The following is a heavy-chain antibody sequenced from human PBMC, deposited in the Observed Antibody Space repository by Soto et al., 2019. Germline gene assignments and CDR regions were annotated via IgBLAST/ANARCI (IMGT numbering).Heavy chain of an antibody. CDR3: PREGHGDWFDP. CDR2: ISDDGSNK. CDR1: GFTFSTYA. J-gene: IGHJ5*02. Sequence: QVQLVESGGGVVQPGRSLRLSCAASGFTFSTYAMHWVRQAPGKGLEWVATISDDGSNKYYADSVKGRFNISRDNSKDTVWLQMNSLRAEDTAVYYCPREGHGDWFDPWGQGTLGSVSS. V-gene: IGHV3-30-3*01. D-gene: IGHD3-10*01.